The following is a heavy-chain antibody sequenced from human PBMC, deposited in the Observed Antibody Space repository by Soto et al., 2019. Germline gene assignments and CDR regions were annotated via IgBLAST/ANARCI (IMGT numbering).Heavy chain of an antibody. CDR1: GFTFSTYS. J-gene: IGHJ4*02. CDR2: ISSSSSTI. D-gene: IGHD2-15*01. CDR3: ARGLGYCSGGSCYSDY. Sequence: EVQLVESGGGLVQPGGSLRLSCAASGFTFSTYSMNWVRQAPGKGLEWVSYISSSSSTIYYADSVKGRFTISRDNAKNSLYLQMNSLRGEDTAVYYCARGLGYCSGGSCYSDYWGQGTLVTVSS. V-gene: IGHV3-48*01.